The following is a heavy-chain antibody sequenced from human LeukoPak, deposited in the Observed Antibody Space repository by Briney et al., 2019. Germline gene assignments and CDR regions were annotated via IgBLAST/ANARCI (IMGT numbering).Heavy chain of an antibody. CDR1: GVSFSGYY. Sequence: SETLSLTCAVYGVSFSGYYWSWIRQPPGKGLEWIGYIYYSGSTNYNPSLKSRVTISVDTSKNQFSLKLSSVTAADTAVYYCVRLILGFPDYGDPNWFDPWGQGTLVTVSS. D-gene: IGHD4-17*01. CDR2: IYYSGST. V-gene: IGHV4-34*11. J-gene: IGHJ5*02. CDR3: VRLILGFPDYGDPNWFDP.